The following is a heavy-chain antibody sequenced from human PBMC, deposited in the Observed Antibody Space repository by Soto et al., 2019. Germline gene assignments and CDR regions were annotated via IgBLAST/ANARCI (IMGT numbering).Heavy chain of an antibody. Sequence: QITLKESGPTLVKPTQTLTLTCTFSGFSLSTSGVVVGWIRQPPGTALEWLALIYWNDDKRYSPPLKSRLSIAKDTSKNLVVLTMTNMDPVDTATYYCAHIDIIAARGYNWFAPWGQRTLVTVSS. CDR2: IYWNDDK. CDR1: GFSLSTSGVV. V-gene: IGHV2-5*01. D-gene: IGHD3-10*01. J-gene: IGHJ5*02. CDR3: AHIDIIAARGYNWFAP.